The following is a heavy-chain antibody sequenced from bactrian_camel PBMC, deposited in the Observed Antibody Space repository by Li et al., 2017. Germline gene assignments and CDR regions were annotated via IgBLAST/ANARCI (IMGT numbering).Heavy chain of an antibody. CDR1: EYPYRTRC. J-gene: IGHJ4*01. D-gene: IGHD6*01. V-gene: IGHV3S25*01. Sequence: VESGGGSVQAGGSLRLSCAASEYPYRTRCMGWFRQAPGKEREGVATIYTGAGSTYYADSVKGRFTISQDNAKNMVYLQMNSLKPEDAAMYYCAAASEPRFSFLLAWGQCTVTLGGKPYKYWGQGTQVTVS. CDR3: AAASEPRFSFLLAWGQCTVTLGGKPYKY. CDR2: IYTGAGST.